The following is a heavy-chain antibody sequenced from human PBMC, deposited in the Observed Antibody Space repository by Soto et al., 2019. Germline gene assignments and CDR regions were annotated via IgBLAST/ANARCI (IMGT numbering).Heavy chain of an antibody. CDR2: INAGNGNT. CDR3: ARSSGYYYVDY. CDR1: GYTFTSYA. J-gene: IGHJ4*02. Sequence: QVQLVQSGAEVKKPGASVKVSCKASGYTFTSYAMHWVRQAPGQRLEWMGWINAGNGNTKYSQKFQGRVTINRDTSASTAYMELSSLRSEDTAVYYWARSSGYYYVDYWGQGTLVTVSS. V-gene: IGHV1-3*01. D-gene: IGHD3-22*01.